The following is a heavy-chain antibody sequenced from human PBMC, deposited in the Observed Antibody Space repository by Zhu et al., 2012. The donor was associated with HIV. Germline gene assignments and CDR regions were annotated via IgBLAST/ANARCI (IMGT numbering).Heavy chain of an antibody. CDR2: IYTSGST. D-gene: IGHD6-19*01. Sequence: QVQLQESGPGLVKPSETLSLTCTVSGGSISGYYWSWIRQPPGKGLEWIGYIYTSGSTNYNPSLKSRVTISVDTSKNQFSLKLSSVTAADTAVYYCARDRGIAVAGSYYYGMDVWGQGTTVTVSS. V-gene: IGHV4-4*09. J-gene: IGHJ6*02. CDR1: GGSISGYY. CDR3: ARDRGIAVAGSYYYGMDV.